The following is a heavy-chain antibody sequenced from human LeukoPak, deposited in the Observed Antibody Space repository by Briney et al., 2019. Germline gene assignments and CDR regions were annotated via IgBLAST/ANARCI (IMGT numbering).Heavy chain of an antibody. V-gene: IGHV1-2*02. CDR3: ARERAVGYLRGYYFDY. D-gene: IGHD4-17*01. CDR1: RYTFTGYY. CDR2: INPNSGGT. Sequence: ASVKVSCKASRYTFTGYYMHWVRQAPGQGLEWMGWINPNSGGTNYAQKFQGRVTMTRDTSISTAYMELSRLRSDDTAVYYCARERAVGYLRGYYFDYWGQGTLVTVSS. J-gene: IGHJ4*02.